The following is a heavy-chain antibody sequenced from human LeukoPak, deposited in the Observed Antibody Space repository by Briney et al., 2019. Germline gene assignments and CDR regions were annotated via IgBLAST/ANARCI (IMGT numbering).Heavy chain of an antibody. V-gene: IGHV5-51*01. D-gene: IGHD2-15*01. CDR1: GYXFTSYW. CDR2: IYPGDSDT. J-gene: IGHJ4*02. Sequence: GESLKISCNGSGYXFTSYWICWVRQMPGKGLEWMGIIYPGDSDTRYSPSFQGQVTISADKSISTAYLQWSSLKASDTAMYYCARLLRDYFDYWGQGTLVTVSS. CDR3: ARLLRDYFDY.